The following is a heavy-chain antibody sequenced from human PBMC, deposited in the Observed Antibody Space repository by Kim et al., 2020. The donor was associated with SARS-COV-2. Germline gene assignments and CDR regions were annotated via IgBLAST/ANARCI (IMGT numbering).Heavy chain of an antibody. J-gene: IGHJ4*02. Sequence: AQKPQGRVTMTPDTSTSTAYMELRSLRSDDTAVYYCARDVGYSSSWYNYWGQGTLVTVSS. D-gene: IGHD6-13*01. V-gene: IGHV1-18*01. CDR3: ARDVGYSSSWYNY.